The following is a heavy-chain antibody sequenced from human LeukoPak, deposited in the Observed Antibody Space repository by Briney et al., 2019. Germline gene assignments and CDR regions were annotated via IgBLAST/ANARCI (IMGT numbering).Heavy chain of an antibody. CDR2: IIPIFGTA. J-gene: IGHJ4*02. CDR3: ARLGLGSGSSCDY. CDR1: GGTFSSYA. D-gene: IGHD3-10*01. Sequence: ASVKVSCKASGGTFSSYAISWVRQAPGQGLEWMGGIIPIFGTANYAQKFQGRVTITADKSTSTAYMELSSLRSEDTAIYYCARLGLGSGSSCDYWGQGTLVIVSS. V-gene: IGHV1-69*06.